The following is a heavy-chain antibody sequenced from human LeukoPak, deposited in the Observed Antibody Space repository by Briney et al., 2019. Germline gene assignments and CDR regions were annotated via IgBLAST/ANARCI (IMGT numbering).Heavy chain of an antibody. CDR2: IYHSGST. Sequence: SETLSLTCAVSGGSISSSNWWSWVRQPPGKGLEWIGEIYHSGSTNYNPSLKSRVTISVDKSKNQFSLKLSSVTAADTAVYYCARDYRYCSGGSCYPNWFDPWGQGTLVTVSS. CDR3: ARDYRYCSGGSCYPNWFDP. V-gene: IGHV4-4*02. CDR1: GGSISSSNW. D-gene: IGHD2-15*01. J-gene: IGHJ5*02.